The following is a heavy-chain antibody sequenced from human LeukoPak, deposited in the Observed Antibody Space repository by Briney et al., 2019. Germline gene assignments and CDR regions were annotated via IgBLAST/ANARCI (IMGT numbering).Heavy chain of an antibody. J-gene: IGHJ4*02. CDR2: ISTYSTYT. Sequence: GGSLRLSCAASGFTFSDYYMSWVRQAPEKGLEWISYISTYSTYTNCADSVKGRFTISRDNAKNSLYLQMNSLRAEDTAVYFCARGGGYCSGGSCYRNDYWGQGTLVTVSS. CDR3: ARGGGYCSGGSCYRNDY. CDR1: GFTFSDYY. V-gene: IGHV3-11*05. D-gene: IGHD2-15*01.